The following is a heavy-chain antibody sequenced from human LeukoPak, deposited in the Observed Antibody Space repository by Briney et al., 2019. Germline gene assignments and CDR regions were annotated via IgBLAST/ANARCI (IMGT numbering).Heavy chain of an antibody. CDR3: VAGTAGAFDI. Sequence: GGSLRLSCAASGFTFSSYGMHWVRQAPGKGLEWVAFIRYDGSNKYYADSVKGRFTISRDNSKNTLYLQMNSLRAEDTAVYHGVAGTAGAFDIWGQGTMVTVSS. V-gene: IGHV3-30*02. D-gene: IGHD6-19*01. J-gene: IGHJ3*02. CDR1: GFTFSSYG. CDR2: IRYDGSNK.